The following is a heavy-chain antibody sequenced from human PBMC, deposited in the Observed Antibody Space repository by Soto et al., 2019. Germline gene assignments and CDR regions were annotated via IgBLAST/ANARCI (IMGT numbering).Heavy chain of an antibody. D-gene: IGHD1-26*01. J-gene: IGHJ3*01. CDR3: ARWSAIVGGAEAIDV. V-gene: IGHV1-18*01. CDR1: GYTFINYG. Sequence: QVQLVQSGAEVKKPGASVRVSCKTSGYTFINYGITWVRQAPGQGLEWMGWLSAYNGDTSSSEKLQERFTMTTDTSTNTVYMDLRSVTSDDTAVYYCARWSAIVGGAEAIDVWGQGTMVIVSS. CDR2: LSAYNGDT.